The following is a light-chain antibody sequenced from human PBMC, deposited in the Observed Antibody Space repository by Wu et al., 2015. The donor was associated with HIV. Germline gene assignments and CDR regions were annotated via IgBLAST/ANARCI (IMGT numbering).Light chain of an antibody. CDR2: GAS. CDR1: QSVSSSY. CDR3: QQYNSYWT. V-gene: IGKV3-20*01. J-gene: IGKJ1*01. Sequence: IVLTQSPGTLSLSPGERATLSCRASQSVSSSYLAWYQQKPGQAPRLLIYGASSRATGIPDRFSGSGSGTEFTLTISSLQPDDFATYYCQQYNSYWTFGQGTKVETK.